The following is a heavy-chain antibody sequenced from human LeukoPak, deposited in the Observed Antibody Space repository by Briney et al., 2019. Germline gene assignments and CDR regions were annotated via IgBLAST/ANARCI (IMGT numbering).Heavy chain of an antibody. CDR2: ISGSGGST. V-gene: IGHV3-23*01. J-gene: IGHJ6*02. D-gene: IGHD3-10*01. CDR1: GFTFSSYA. CDR3: AKNYASGRGVPYAMDV. Sequence: GGSLRLSCAASGFTFSSYAMSWVRQAPGKGLEWVSAISGSGGSTYYADSVKGRFAVSRDNSRNTLFLQMNSLRAEDTAVYYCAKNYASGRGVPYAMDVWGQGTTVTVAS.